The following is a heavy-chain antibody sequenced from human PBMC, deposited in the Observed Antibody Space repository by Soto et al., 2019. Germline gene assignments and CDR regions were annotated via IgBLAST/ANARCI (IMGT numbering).Heavy chain of an antibody. CDR2: IYYSGST. J-gene: IGHJ4*02. V-gene: IGHV4-39*01. D-gene: IGHD1-26*01. Sequence: SETLSVTCTVSVGSISISSYYWGWIRQPPGKGLEWIGSIYYSGSTYYNPSLKSRVTISVDTSKNQFSLKLSSVTAADTAVYYCASYIVGAYDYWGQGTLVTVSS. CDR1: VGSISISSYY. CDR3: ASYIVGAYDY.